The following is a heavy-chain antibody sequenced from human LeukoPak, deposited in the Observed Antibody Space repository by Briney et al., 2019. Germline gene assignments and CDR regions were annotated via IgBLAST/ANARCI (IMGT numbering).Heavy chain of an antibody. V-gene: IGHV1-8*03. D-gene: IGHD3-9*01. CDR2: MNPNSGNT. CDR3: ARVSWYFEGYYYYYMDV. J-gene: IGHJ6*03. Sequence: ASVQVSCKASGYTFTSYDINWVRQATGQGLEWMGWMNPNSGNTGYAQKFQGRVTITRNTSISTAYMELSSLRSEDTAVYYCARVSWYFEGYYYYYMDVWGKGTTVTVSS. CDR1: GYTFTSYD.